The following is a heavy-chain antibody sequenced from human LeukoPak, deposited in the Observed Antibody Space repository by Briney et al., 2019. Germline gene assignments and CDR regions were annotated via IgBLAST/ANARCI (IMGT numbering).Heavy chain of an antibody. Sequence: GGSLRLSCAASGFTFSSYWMSWVRQAPGKGLEWVANIKKDGSEKYYVDSVKGRFTISRDNAKNSLYLQMNSLRAEDTAVYYCARDMPGWDIVVVVAATHPDYWGQGTLVTVSS. CDR1: GFTFSSYW. CDR2: IKKDGSEK. V-gene: IGHV3-7*01. D-gene: IGHD2-15*01. J-gene: IGHJ4*02. CDR3: ARDMPGWDIVVVVAATHPDY.